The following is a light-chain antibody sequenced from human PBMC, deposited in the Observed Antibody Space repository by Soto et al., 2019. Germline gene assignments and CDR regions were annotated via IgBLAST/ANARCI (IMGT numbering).Light chain of an antibody. CDR1: QSITIW. J-gene: IGKJ1*01. Sequence: DIQMTQSPSTLSASVGDRGTITCRASQSITIWLAWYQQKPGKAPKLLLFNAYSLESGVPSRFSGSGSGTEFTLTISSLQPDDFATYYCQHYYSYSWTFGQGTKVEIK. V-gene: IGKV1-5*01. CDR2: NAY. CDR3: QHYYSYSWT.